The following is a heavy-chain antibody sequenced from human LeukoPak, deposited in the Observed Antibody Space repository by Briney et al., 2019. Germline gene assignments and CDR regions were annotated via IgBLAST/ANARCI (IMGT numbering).Heavy chain of an antibody. J-gene: IGHJ4*02. CDR1: GGSFSGYY. Sequence: SETLSLTCAVYGGSFSGYYWSWIRQPPGKGLEWIGEINHSGSTNYNPSLKSRVTISVDTSKNQFSLKLSSVTAADTAVYYCARRDPRTSGWRAAAPLDYWGQGTLVTVSS. CDR2: INHSGST. D-gene: IGHD6-13*01. CDR3: ARRDPRTSGWRAAAPLDY. V-gene: IGHV4-34*01.